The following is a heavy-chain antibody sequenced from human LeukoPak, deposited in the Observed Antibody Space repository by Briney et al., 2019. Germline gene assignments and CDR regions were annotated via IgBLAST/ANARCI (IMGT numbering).Heavy chain of an antibody. D-gene: IGHD1-26*01. V-gene: IGHV3-23*01. CDR1: GFTFSSYA. CDR3: AKDSLGGSYYPYYFDY. Sequence: GGSLRLSCAASGFTFSSYAMSWVRQAPGKGLEWVSAISGSGGSTYYADSVKGRFTISRDNSKNTLYLQMNSLRAEDTAVYYCAKDSLGGSYYPYYFDYWGQGTLVTVSS. J-gene: IGHJ4*02. CDR2: ISGSGGST.